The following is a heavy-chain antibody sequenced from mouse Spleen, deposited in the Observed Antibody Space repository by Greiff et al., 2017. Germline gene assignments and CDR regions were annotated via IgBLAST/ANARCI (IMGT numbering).Heavy chain of an antibody. CDR1: GYTFTSYW. CDR2: IDPSDSYT. CDR3: ARGTNYYGSSPDY. Sequence: QVQLKQPGAELVMPGASVKLSCKASGYTFTSYWMHWVKQRPGQGLEWIGEIDPSDSYTNYNQKFKGKATLTVDKSSSTAYMQLSSLTSEDSAVYYCARGTNYYGSSPDYWGQGTTLTVSS. J-gene: IGHJ2*01. D-gene: IGHD1-1*01. V-gene: IGHV1-69*01.